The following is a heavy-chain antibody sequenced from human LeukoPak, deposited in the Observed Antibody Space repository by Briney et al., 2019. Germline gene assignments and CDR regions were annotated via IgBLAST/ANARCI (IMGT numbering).Heavy chain of an antibody. CDR2: IQFDGSNN. V-gene: IGHV3-30*02. D-gene: IGHD3-10*01. CDR3: AKDRAPYYFDY. J-gene: IGHJ4*02. CDR1: GFTFSSYG. Sequence: GGSLRLSCAASGFTFSSYGMHWVRQAPGKGLEWVAFIQFDGSNNNYADSVKGRFTISRDNSKNTLYLQMNSLRAEDTAVYYCAKDRAPYYFDYWGQGTLVTVSS.